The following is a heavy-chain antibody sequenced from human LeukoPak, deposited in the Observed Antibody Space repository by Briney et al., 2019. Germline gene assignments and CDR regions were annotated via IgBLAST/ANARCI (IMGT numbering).Heavy chain of an antibody. V-gene: IGHV4-59*01. CDR2: IYYSGSA. Sequence: SETLSLTCTVSGGSISSYYWSWIRQPPGKGLEWIGYIYYSGSANYNPSLKSRVTISVDTSKNQFSLKLSSVTAADTAVYYCARAEDTAIDYWGQGTLVTVSS. D-gene: IGHD5-18*01. J-gene: IGHJ4*02. CDR1: GGSISSYY. CDR3: ARAEDTAIDY.